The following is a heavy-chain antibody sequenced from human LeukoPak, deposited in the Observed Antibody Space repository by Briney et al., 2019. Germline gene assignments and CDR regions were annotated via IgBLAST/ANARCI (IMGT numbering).Heavy chain of an antibody. D-gene: IGHD4-23*01. CDR1: RITLSNYG. J-gene: IGHJ4*02. Sequence: GGSLRLSCAVSRITLSNYGMSWVRQAPGKGLEWVAGISGSGGGTHYADSVKGRFTISRDNSKNTLYLQMNSLRAEDTAVYYCAGVSLGGNLYYFDYWGQGTLVTVSS. CDR3: AGVSLGGNLYYFDY. CDR2: ISGSGGGT. V-gene: IGHV3-23*01.